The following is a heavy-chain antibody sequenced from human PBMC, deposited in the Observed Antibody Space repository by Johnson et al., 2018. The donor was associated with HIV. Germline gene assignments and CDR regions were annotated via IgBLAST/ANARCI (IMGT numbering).Heavy chain of an antibody. CDR3: AKDRDSSSPNDAFDI. CDR1: IFTFSDYY. CDR2: ISSSGSTI. D-gene: IGHD6-6*01. V-gene: IGHV3-11*04. Sequence: QVQLVESGGGVVQPGRSLRLSCAASIFTFSDYYMSWIRQAPGKGLEWVSYISSSGSTIYYADSVKGRFTISRDNAKNSLYLQMNSLRAEDTAVYYCAKDRDSSSPNDAFDIWGQGTMVTVSS. J-gene: IGHJ3*02.